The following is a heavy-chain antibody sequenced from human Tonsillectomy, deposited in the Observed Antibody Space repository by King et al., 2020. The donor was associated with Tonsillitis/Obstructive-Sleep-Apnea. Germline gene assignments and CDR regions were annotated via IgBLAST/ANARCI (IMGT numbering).Heavy chain of an antibody. CDR1: GFTFSSHA. V-gene: IGHV3-64D*06. CDR2: ISSNCGST. D-gene: IGHD6-19*01. Sequence: VQLVESGGGLVQPGGSLRLSCSASGFTFSSHAMNWVRQAPGMGLEYFSVISSNCGSTYYAYPVKGRFTISRDNSKKTLYLQMSSLRAEDTAVYYCVKARSACSSGWGHYDAFDIWGQGTMVTVSS. CDR3: VKARSACSSGWGHYDAFDI. J-gene: IGHJ3*02.